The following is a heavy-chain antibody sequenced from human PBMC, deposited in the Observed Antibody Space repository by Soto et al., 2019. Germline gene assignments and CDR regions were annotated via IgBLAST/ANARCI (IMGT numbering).Heavy chain of an antibody. Sequence: QVQLVESGGGVVQPGRSLRLSCAASGFTFSSYAMHWVRQAPGKGLEWVAVISYDGSNKYYADSVKGRFTISRDNSKNTLYLQMNSLRAEDTAVYYCARAGYYYDSSGYYDYWGQGTLVTVSS. CDR2: ISYDGSNK. D-gene: IGHD3-22*01. J-gene: IGHJ4*02. V-gene: IGHV3-30-3*01. CDR3: ARAGYYYDSSGYYDY. CDR1: GFTFSSYA.